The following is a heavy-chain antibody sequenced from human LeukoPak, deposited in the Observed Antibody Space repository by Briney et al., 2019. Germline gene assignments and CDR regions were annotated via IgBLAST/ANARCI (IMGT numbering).Heavy chain of an antibody. D-gene: IGHD5-12*01. J-gene: IGHJ4*02. CDR3: ARAPPGSGYIEGVYFDY. V-gene: IGHV3-30-3*01. CDR1: GFTFSSYA. CDR2: ISYDGSNK. Sequence: GGSLRLSCAASGFTFSSYAMHWVRQAPGKGLEWVAVISYDGSNKYYADSVKGRFTISRDNSKNTLYLQMNSLRAEDTAVYYCARAPPGSGYIEGVYFDYWGQGTLVTVSS.